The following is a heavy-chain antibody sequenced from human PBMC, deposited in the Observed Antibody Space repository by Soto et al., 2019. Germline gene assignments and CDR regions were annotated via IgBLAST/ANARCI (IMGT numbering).Heavy chain of an antibody. CDR1: GYTFTSYD. V-gene: IGHV1-18*01. CDR3: ARAGRLFYDILTGYPYYMDV. CDR2: MSANNGNT. Sequence: ASVKVSCKASGYTFTSYDINWVRQATGQGLEWMGWMSANNGNTNYAQKLQGRVTMTRDTSTSTAYMELRSLRSDDTAVYYCARAGRLFYDILTGYPYYMDVWGKGTTVTVSS. D-gene: IGHD3-9*01. J-gene: IGHJ6*03.